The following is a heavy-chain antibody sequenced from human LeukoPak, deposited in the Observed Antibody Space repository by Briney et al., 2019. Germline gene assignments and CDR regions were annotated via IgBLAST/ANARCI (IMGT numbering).Heavy chain of an antibody. Sequence: PGGSLRLSCAASGFTFSSYWMHWVRQAPGKGLVWVSLIYSDGSTTVYADYVKGRFTISRDNAKNTLYLQMNSLRVEDTAIYYCARGYRGPDYWGQGTLVTVSS. J-gene: IGHJ4*02. V-gene: IGHV3-74*01. CDR2: IYSDGSTT. CDR1: GFTFSSYW. CDR3: ARGYRGPDY. D-gene: IGHD1-1*01.